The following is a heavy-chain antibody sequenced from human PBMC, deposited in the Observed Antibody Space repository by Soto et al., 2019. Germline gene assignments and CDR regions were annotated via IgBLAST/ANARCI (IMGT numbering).Heavy chain of an antibody. CDR3: ARDGWAVAEN. D-gene: IGHD6-19*01. Sequence: VQLVESGGDLVQPGGSLRLSCAASGFTFSSFYMHWVRQAPGKGLVWVARINRDGSSKNYTDSVKGRFTISRDNTKNALYLQMTSLGGDETAVYYCARDGWAVAENWGQGTLVTVS. CDR2: INRDGSSK. CDR1: GFTFSSFY. V-gene: IGHV3-74*01. J-gene: IGHJ4*02.